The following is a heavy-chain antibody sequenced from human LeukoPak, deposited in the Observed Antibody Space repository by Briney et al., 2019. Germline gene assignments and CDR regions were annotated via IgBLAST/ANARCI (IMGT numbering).Heavy chain of an antibody. Sequence: GGSLRLSCAASGFTFSSYSMNWVRQAPGKGLEWVSSISSSSSYIYYADSVKGRFTISRDNAKNSLYLQMNSLRAEDTAVYYCASLDFRSYQNYYYDMDVWGQGTTVTVSS. J-gene: IGHJ6*02. CDR3: ASLDFRSYQNYYYDMDV. V-gene: IGHV3-21*01. CDR2: ISSSSSYI. D-gene: IGHD2-2*01. CDR1: GFTFSSYS.